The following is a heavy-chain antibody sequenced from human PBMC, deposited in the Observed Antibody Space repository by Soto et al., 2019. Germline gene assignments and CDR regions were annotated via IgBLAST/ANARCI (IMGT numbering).Heavy chain of an antibody. CDR2: IIPILGIA. Sequence: SVKVSCKASGGTFSSYTISWVRQAPGQGLEWMGRIIPILGIANYAQKFQGRVTITADKSTSTAYMELSSLRSEDTAVYYCARERSSSKRFDPWGQGTLVTVSS. CDR3: ARERSSSKRFDP. CDR1: GGTFSSYT. D-gene: IGHD3-16*02. J-gene: IGHJ5*02. V-gene: IGHV1-69*04.